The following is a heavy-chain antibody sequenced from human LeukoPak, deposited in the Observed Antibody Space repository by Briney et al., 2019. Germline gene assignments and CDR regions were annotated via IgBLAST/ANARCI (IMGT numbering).Heavy chain of an antibody. D-gene: IGHD3-16*01. V-gene: IGHV1-2*02. CDR2: INPDSGFT. CDR1: GYKFTDDY. CDR3: APTAEAYTSWWKV. J-gene: IGHJ4*02. Sequence: ASVKVSCKASGYKFTDDYMHWVRQAPGQGLELMGWINPDSGFTNYAQKFKGRVTMTRDTSISTAYLEVRSLTSDDTAVYYCAPTAEAYTSWWKVWGQGTLVTVSS.